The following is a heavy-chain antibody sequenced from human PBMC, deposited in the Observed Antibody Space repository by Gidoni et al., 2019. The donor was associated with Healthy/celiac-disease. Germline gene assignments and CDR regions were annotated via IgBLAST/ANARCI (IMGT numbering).Heavy chain of an antibody. D-gene: IGHD3-22*01. CDR2: IKQDGSEK. Sequence: EVQLVESGGGLVQPGGSLSLSCAASGFTFSSYWMSWVRQAPGKGLEWVANIKQDGSEKYYVDSVKGRFTISRDNAKNSLYLQMNSLRAEDTAVYYCARDYYDSSGYTPHFDYWGQGTLVTVSS. V-gene: IGHV3-7*03. CDR1: GFTFSSYW. CDR3: ARDYYDSSGYTPHFDY. J-gene: IGHJ4*02.